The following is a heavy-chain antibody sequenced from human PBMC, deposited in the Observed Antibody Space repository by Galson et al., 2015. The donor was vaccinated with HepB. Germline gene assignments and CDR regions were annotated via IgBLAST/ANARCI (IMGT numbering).Heavy chain of an antibody. CDR3: ARTGSAMVSPFEY. CDR1: GFTFNSYS. V-gene: IGHV3-30-3*01. J-gene: IGHJ4*02. D-gene: IGHD5-18*01. Sequence: SLRLSCAASGFTFNSYSVHWVRQAPGKGLEWVAVMSYDGTNKYYTDSVKGRFTISRDNSKNTLYLQMNSLRSEDTAVYYCARTGSAMVSPFEYWGQGTLVTVSS. CDR2: MSYDGTNK.